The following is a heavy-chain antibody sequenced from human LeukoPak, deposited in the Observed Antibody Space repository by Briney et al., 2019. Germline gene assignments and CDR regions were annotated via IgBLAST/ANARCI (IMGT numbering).Heavy chain of an antibody. CDR1: GGSISSYY. J-gene: IGHJ5*02. D-gene: IGHD6-13*01. CDR3: ARTYSSNWYSGFGP. CDR2: IYYSGST. V-gene: IGHV4-59*01. Sequence: TSETLSLTCTVSGGSISSYYWSWIRQPPGKGLEWIGHIYYSGSTNYNPSLKSRVTISVDTSKNQFSLKLTSVTAADTAMYYCARTYSSNWYSGFGPWGQGTLVTVSS.